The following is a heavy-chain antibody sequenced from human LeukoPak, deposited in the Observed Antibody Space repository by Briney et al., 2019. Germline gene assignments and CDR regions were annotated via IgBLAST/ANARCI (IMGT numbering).Heavy chain of an antibody. CDR1: GGSISSYY. D-gene: IGHD3-10*01. Sequence: SETLSLTCTVSGGSISSYYWSWIRQPAGKGLEWIGRIYTSGSTNYNPSLKSRVTMSVDTSKNQFSLKLSSVTAADTAVYYCARDLWSPASHYYYYYMDVWGKGTTVTVSS. V-gene: IGHV4-4*07. J-gene: IGHJ6*03. CDR3: ARDLWSPASHYYYYYMDV. CDR2: IYTSGST.